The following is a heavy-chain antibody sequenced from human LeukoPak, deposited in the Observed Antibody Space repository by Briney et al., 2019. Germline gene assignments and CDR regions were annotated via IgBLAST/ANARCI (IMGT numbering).Heavy chain of an antibody. Sequence: ASVKVSCKASGYTFTSYGVSWVRQAPGQGLEWMGWISAYNGNTNYAQKLQGRVTMTTDTSTSTAYMELRSLRSDDTAVYYCAREPDYANWFDPWGQGTLVTVSS. CDR2: ISAYNGNT. J-gene: IGHJ5*02. CDR1: GYTFTSYG. V-gene: IGHV1-18*01. D-gene: IGHD4-17*01. CDR3: AREPDYANWFDP.